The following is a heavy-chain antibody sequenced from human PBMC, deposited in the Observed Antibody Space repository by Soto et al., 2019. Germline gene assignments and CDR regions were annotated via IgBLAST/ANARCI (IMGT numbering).Heavy chain of an antibody. J-gene: IGHJ4*02. CDR2: IYYTGTT. CDR3: ARQPTVTTLYYFDY. D-gene: IGHD4-4*01. CDR1: GGSFSTTSYY. Sequence: PSETLSLTCTVSGGSFSTTSYYWAWIRQPPGKGLEWIGSIYYTGTTYYNPSLESRVTITVDTSKNQFSLKLTSVTAADTAVYYCARQPTVTTLYYFDYWGQGTLVTVSS. V-gene: IGHV4-39*01.